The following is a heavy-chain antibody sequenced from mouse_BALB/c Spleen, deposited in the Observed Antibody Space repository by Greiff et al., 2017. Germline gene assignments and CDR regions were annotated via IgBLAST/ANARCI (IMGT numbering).Heavy chain of an antibody. Sequence: DVHLVESGGGLVQPGGSLKLSCAASGFTFSSYTMSWVRQTPEKRLEWVAYISNGGGSTYYPDTVKGRFTISRDNAKNTLYLQMSSLKSEDTAMYYCATYGNYVRAMDYWGQGTSVTVSS. D-gene: IGHD2-1*01. CDR3: ATYGNYVRAMDY. J-gene: IGHJ4*01. CDR1: GFTFSSYT. V-gene: IGHV5-12-2*01. CDR2: ISNGGGST.